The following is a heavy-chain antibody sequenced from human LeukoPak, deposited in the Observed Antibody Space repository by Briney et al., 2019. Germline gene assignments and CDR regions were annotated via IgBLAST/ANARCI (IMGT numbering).Heavy chain of an antibody. CDR2: ITPGGGT. Sequence: GGSLRLSCAASEFTFSSYVMAWVRQAPGKGLEWVSTITPGGGTYYADSVKGRFTISRDNSKNTLYLQMNSLTAEDTAIYYCAKDVGGSSTTGGSWGQGTLVTVSS. CDR3: AKDVGGSSTTGGS. D-gene: IGHD1-26*01. CDR1: EFTFSSYV. J-gene: IGHJ4*02. V-gene: IGHV3-23*01.